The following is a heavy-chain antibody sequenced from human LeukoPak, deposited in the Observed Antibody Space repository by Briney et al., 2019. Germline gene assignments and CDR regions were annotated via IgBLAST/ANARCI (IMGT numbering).Heavy chain of an antibody. D-gene: IGHD4-23*01. V-gene: IGHV1-69*13. CDR2: IIPIFGTA. CDR1: GGTFSSYA. Sequence: SVKVSCKASGGTFSSYAISWVRQAPGQGLEWMGGIIPIFGTANYAQKFQGRVTITADESTSTAYMELSSLRSEDTAAYYCAREDRSDYGGNPLGSNWFDPWGQGTLVTVSS. J-gene: IGHJ5*02. CDR3: AREDRSDYGGNPLGSNWFDP.